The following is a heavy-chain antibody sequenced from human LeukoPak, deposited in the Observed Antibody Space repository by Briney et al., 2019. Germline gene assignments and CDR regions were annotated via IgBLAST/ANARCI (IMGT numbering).Heavy chain of an antibody. CDR3: ARESALEEVEGKQQPGY. Sequence: GSLRLSCAASGFTFGNYGMTWVRQAPGKGLEWIGEINHSGSTNYNPSLKSRVTISVDTSKNQFSLKLSSVTAADTAVYYCARESALEEVEGKQQPGYWGQGTLVTVSS. CDR1: GFTFGNYG. D-gene: IGHD6-13*01. J-gene: IGHJ4*02. CDR2: INHSGST. V-gene: IGHV4-34*01.